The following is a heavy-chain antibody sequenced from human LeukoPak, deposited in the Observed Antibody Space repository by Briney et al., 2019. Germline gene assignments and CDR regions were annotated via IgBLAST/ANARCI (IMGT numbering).Heavy chain of an antibody. CDR3: ARDSTSQDSLAPDY. CDR1: GYTFTGYY. CDR2: INPNSGGT. V-gene: IGHV1-2*02. D-gene: IGHD2-2*01. J-gene: IGHJ4*02. Sequence: GASVKVSCKASGYTFTGYYMHWVRQAPGQGLEWMGWINPNSGGTNYAQKFQGRVTMTRDTSISTAYMELSRLRSDDTAVYYCARDSTSQDSLAPDYWGQGTLVTVSS.